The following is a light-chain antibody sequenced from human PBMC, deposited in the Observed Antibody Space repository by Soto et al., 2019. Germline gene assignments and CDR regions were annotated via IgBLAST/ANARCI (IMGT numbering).Light chain of an antibody. V-gene: IGKV3-20*01. Sequence: EIVLTQSPGTLSLSPGERATLSCRASQSVSSSHLAWYQQKPDQAPRLLSYGASSRDTGIPDRFSGSGSGTDFTLAISRLEPEDFAVYYCQQYGSSPLTFGGGTKVELK. CDR2: GAS. CDR3: QQYGSSPLT. CDR1: QSVSSSH. J-gene: IGKJ4*01.